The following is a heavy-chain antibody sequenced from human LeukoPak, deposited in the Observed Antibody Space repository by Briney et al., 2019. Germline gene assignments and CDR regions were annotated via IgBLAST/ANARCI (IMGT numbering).Heavy chain of an antibody. CDR2: ISAFSRSA. Sequence: GASVKVSCRASGYTFKNYGLIWVKQAPGQGLEWMGWISAFSRSAEYTQKFQDRVTMTTDTSANIAYMEVRSLRSDDTAVYFCARGNYDLWSGQRTIYYFDYWGQGNLLTVSS. J-gene: IGHJ4*02. CDR3: ARGNYDLWSGQRTIYYFDY. D-gene: IGHD3-3*01. CDR1: GYTFKNYG. V-gene: IGHV1-18*01.